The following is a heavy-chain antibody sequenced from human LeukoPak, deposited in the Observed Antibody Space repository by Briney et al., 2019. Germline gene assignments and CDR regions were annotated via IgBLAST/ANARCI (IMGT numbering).Heavy chain of an antibody. V-gene: IGHV4-39*07. CDR2: IYYSGST. CDR3: AREVDGSGSYFPYYYYYYMDV. D-gene: IGHD3-10*01. CDR1: GGSISSSSYY. Sequence: SETLSLTCTVSGGSISSSSYYWGWIRQPPGKGLEWIGSIYYSGSTYYNPSLKSRVTITVDTSKNQFSLKLSSVTAADTAMYYCAREVDGSGSYFPYYYYYYMDVWGKGTTVTVSS. J-gene: IGHJ6*03.